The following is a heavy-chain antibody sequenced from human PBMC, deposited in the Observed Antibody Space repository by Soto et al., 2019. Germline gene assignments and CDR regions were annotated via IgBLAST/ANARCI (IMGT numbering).Heavy chain of an antibody. CDR1: GFTFSSYW. J-gene: IGHJ6*02. D-gene: IGHD6-13*01. V-gene: IGHV3-7*05. Sequence: PGGSLRLSCAASGFTFSSYWMSWVRQAPGKGLEWVANIKQDGSEKYYVDSVKGRFTISRDNAKNSLYLQMNSLRAEDTAVYYCARDRGQLVPWNYYGMDVWGQGTTVTVSS. CDR3: ARDRGQLVPWNYYGMDV. CDR2: IKQDGSEK.